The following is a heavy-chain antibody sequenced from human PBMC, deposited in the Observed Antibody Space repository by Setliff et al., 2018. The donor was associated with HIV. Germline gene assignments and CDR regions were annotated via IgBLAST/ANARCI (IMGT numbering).Heavy chain of an antibody. D-gene: IGHD4-17*01. CDR3: ARGHYGA. J-gene: IGHJ4*02. Sequence: PGGSLRLSCAASGFSVTSVYMRWVRQAPGKGLEWVSVIYDDGNTYYADSVKGRFTVSRDGSKNTLFLEMNYLRAEDTAVYYCARGHYGAWGQGTLVTVSS. CDR1: GFSVTSVY. V-gene: IGHV3-53*01. CDR2: IYDDGNT.